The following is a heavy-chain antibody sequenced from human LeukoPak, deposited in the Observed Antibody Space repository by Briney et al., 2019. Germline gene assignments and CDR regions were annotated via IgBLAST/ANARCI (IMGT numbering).Heavy chain of an antibody. D-gene: IGHD1-26*01. J-gene: IGHJ4*02. Sequence: GASVKVSCKASGYTFTSYDINWVRQATGQGLEWMGWMNPNRGNTGYAQKFPVRVTMTRNTSISTAYMELSSMRSEATAVYYCERGLFLSGSYYFDFGGQGTRVSVSS. CDR1: GYTFTSYD. CDR2: MNPNRGNT. V-gene: IGHV1-8*01. CDR3: ERGLFLSGSYYFDF.